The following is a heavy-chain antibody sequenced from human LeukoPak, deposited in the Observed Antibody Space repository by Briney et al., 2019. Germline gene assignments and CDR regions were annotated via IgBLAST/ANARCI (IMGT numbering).Heavy chain of an antibody. CDR1: GFTFSDYY. CDR2: ISSSGNTI. Sequence: GGSLRLSCAASGFTFSDYYMSWIRQAPGKGLEWVSYISSSGNTIYYADSVKGRFTISRDNAKKSLYVQMNSLRAEDTAMYYCARVDGSGSYFSSYDMDVWGQGTTVTVSS. V-gene: IGHV3-11*01. J-gene: IGHJ6*02. CDR3: ARVDGSGSYFSSYDMDV. D-gene: IGHD3-10*01.